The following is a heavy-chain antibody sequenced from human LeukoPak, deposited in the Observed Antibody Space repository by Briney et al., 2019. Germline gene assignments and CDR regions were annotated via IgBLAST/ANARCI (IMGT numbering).Heavy chain of an antibody. V-gene: IGHV3-23*01. Sequence: GGPLTLSCAASGFSYRSFAIHWLPQAPGKGLEWVSTIGGSGGNTYYADSVKGRFTISRDNPKNTLYLQMNSLRAEDTAVYYCARTRYGDYWGQGTLVTVSS. CDR1: GFSYRSFA. CDR3: ARTRYGDY. D-gene: IGHD4-17*01. CDR2: IGGSGGNT. J-gene: IGHJ4*02.